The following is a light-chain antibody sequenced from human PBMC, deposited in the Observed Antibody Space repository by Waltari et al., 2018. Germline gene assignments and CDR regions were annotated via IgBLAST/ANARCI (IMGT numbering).Light chain of an antibody. CDR3: QQRSNWPPIT. CDR1: QSVTRY. V-gene: IGKV3-11*01. Sequence: DIVLTQSPATLSLSPGERATLSCRASQSVTRYVAWYQQGPGQAPRLLIYDASNRATGIPARFSGSGSGTDFTLTISSLEPEDFAVYYCQQRSNWPPITFGQGTRLEIK. CDR2: DAS. J-gene: IGKJ5*01.